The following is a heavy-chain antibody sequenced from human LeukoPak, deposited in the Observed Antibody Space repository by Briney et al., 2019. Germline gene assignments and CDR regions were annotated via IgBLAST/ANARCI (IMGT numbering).Heavy chain of an antibody. Sequence: GASVKVSCKASGYTFTGYYMHWVRQAPGQGLEWMGRINPNSGGTNYAQKFQGRVTMTRDTSISTAYMELSSLRSDDTAVYYCAREVSSSWPYFDYWGQGTLVTVSS. D-gene: IGHD6-13*01. CDR2: INPNSGGT. CDR1: GYTFTGYY. CDR3: AREVSSSWPYFDY. J-gene: IGHJ4*02. V-gene: IGHV1-2*06.